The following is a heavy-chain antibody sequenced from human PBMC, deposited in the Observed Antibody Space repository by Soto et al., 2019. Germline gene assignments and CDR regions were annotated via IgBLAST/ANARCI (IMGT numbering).Heavy chain of an antibody. V-gene: IGHV1-18*01. J-gene: IGHJ3*02. CDR3: ARDGRFLEWLLSAFDI. CDR2: ISAYNDNT. D-gene: IGHD3-3*01. Sequence: ASVKVSCKASGYTFTSYGISWVRQAPGQGLEWMGWISAYNDNTNYAQKLQGRVTMTTDTSTSTAYMVLRSLRFDDTAVYYCARDGRFLEWLLSAFDIWGQGTMVTVSS. CDR1: GYTFTSYG.